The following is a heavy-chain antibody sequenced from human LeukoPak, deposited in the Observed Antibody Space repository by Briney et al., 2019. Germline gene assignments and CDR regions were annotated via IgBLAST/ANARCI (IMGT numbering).Heavy chain of an antibody. Sequence: ASVKVSCKASGYTFTNYGISWVRQAPGQGLEWMGWISTYNGNTKYTQNLQGRVTMTTDTSTSTAYMDLTSLRSDDTAVYYCASEIIFGSFDYWGQGTLVTVSP. CDR2: ISTYNGNT. CDR1: GYTFTNYG. J-gene: IGHJ4*02. CDR3: ASEIIFGSFDY. D-gene: IGHD3-3*01. V-gene: IGHV1-18*01.